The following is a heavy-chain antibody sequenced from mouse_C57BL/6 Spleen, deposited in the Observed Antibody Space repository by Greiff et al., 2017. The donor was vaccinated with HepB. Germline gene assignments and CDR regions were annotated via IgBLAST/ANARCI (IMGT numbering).Heavy chain of an antibody. D-gene: IGHD1-1*01. CDR1: GFTFSSYG. J-gene: IGHJ2*01. Sequence: EVQVVESGGDLVKPGGSLKLSCAASGFTFSSYGMSWVRQTPDKRLEWVATISSGGSYTYYPDSVKGRFTISRDNAKNTLYLQRSSLKSEDTAMYCCTRHPTVVAFDYWGQGTTLTVSS. V-gene: IGHV5-6*01. CDR2: ISSGGSYT. CDR3: TRHPTVVAFDY.